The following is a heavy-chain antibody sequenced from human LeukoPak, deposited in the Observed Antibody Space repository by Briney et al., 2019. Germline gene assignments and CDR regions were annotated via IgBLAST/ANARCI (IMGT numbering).Heavy chain of an antibody. CDR2: IKTDGSQT. Sequence: GGSLRLSCAASGFTFSTYWMTWVRQAPGKGLEWVANIKTDGSQTYYLDSVKGRFTTSRDNAKNFLSLQLGSLRADDTGVYYCARASMGGRDYHLDSWGQGTLVTVSS. J-gene: IGHJ4*02. V-gene: IGHV3-7*01. D-gene: IGHD4/OR15-4a*01. CDR1: GFTFSTYW. CDR3: ARASMGGRDYHLDS.